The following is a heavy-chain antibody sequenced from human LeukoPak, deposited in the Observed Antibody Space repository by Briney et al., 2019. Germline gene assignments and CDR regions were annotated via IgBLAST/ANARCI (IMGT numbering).Heavy chain of an antibody. Sequence: GGSLRLSCAASGFTFSSYAMSWARQAPGKGLEWVSAISGSGGSTYYADSVKGRFTISRDNSKNTLYLQMNSLRAEDTAVYYCAKDGIVVVPAAIRRWGQGTLVTVSS. D-gene: IGHD2-2*02. CDR2: ISGSGGST. J-gene: IGHJ4*02. V-gene: IGHV3-23*01. CDR3: AKDGIVVVPAAIRR. CDR1: GFTFSSYA.